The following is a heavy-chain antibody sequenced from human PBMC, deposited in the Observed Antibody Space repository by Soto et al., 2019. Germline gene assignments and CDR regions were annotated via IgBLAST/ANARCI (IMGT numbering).Heavy chain of an antibody. J-gene: IGHJ4*02. Sequence: QVQLVQSGAEVKKSGASVKVSCKASGYTFTAYYIHWVRQAPGQGLEWLGWINPDTGGTDYAQKFQGWVTMTRDTXXXXXXXXXXXXXXXXXXXXXXXXXXXXXXXXXXXXAYDFWGPGTLITVSS. CDR1: GYTFTAYY. CDR3: XXXXXXXXXXXXXXAYDF. CDR2: INPDTGGT. V-gene: IGHV1-2*04.